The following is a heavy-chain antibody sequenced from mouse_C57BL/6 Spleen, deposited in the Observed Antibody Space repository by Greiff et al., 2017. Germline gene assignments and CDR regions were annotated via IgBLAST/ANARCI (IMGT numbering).Heavy chain of an antibody. CDR2: IYPGIGSP. D-gene: IGHD2-3*01. CDR1: GYTFPSYW. V-gene: IGHV1-55*01. Sequence: QVQLQQPGAELVKPGASVKMSCKASGYTFPSYWITWVQQRPGQGLEWIGDIYPGIGSPNYNEKFKSKATLPVDTSSSTAYMQLSSLTSEDSAVYYCAKIYDGYYNAMDYWGQGTSVTVSS. CDR3: AKIYDGYYNAMDY. J-gene: IGHJ4*01.